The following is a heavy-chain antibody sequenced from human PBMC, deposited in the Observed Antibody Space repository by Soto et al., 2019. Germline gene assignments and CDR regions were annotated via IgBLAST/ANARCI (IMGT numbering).Heavy chain of an antibody. CDR2: VKDGGHT. CDR1: GGSLSGYY. J-gene: IGHJ4*02. D-gene: IGHD5-12*01. V-gene: IGHV4-34*01. Sequence: QVQLQQWGAGLLKPSETLSLNCAVTGGSLSGYYWSWIRQPPGKGLEWIGEVKDGGHTNYSPSLRGRVTLSSDTSNQQFSLRLNSVTAADTGVYYCARGQEGVVATHWDQGSLVTVSS. CDR3: ARGQEGVVATH.